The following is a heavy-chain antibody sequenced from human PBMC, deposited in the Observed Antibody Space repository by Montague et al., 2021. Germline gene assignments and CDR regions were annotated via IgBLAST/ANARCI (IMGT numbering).Heavy chain of an antibody. CDR1: RSPINSDYY. J-gene: IGHJ4*02. CDR3: ARRLGIRAPFDY. CDR2: IYDSGTT. D-gene: IGHD7-27*01. Sequence: SETLSLTCTVSRSPINSDYYCGWIRQSPAKGLEWIGYIYDSGTTNYNPSLKSRVAISADTSMNQFSLNLRSVTAAVTAVYFCARRLGIRAPFDYWGQGTLVTVSS. V-gene: IGHV4-38-2*02.